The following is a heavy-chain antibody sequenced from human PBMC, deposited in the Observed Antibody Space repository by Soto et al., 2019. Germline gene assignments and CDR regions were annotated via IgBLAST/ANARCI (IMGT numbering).Heavy chain of an antibody. V-gene: IGHV4-59*01. CDR2: IYYSGST. J-gene: IGHJ6*03. D-gene: IGHD6-6*01. Sequence: SETLSLTCTVSGGSISSYYWSWIRQPPGKGLEWIGYIYYSGSTNYNPSLKRPFTISIDTSKNQFSLNLSSVTAADPAVYYCSRERPERVSDSKDEDDYYYYIDVWGKGTTVTVSS. CDR3: SRERPERVSDSKDEDDYYYYIDV. CDR1: GGSISSYY.